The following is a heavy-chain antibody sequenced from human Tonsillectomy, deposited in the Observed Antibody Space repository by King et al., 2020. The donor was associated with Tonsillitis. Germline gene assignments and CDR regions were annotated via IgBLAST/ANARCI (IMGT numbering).Heavy chain of an antibody. J-gene: IGHJ6*02. CDR1: GFTFSSYS. D-gene: IGHD3-22*01. V-gene: IGHV3-21*01. CDR2: ISSSSSYI. Sequence: VQLVESGGGLVKPGGSLRLSCAASGFTFSSYSMNWVRQAPGKGLEWVSSISSSSSYIYYADSVKGRFTISRDNAKNSLYLQMNSLRAEDTAVYYCARKYYYDRSVSRDDNYGMDVWGQGTTVTVSS. CDR3: ARKYYYDRSVSRDDNYGMDV.